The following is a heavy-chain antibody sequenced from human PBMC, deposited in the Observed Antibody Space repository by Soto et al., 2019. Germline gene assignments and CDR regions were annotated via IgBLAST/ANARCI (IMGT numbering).Heavy chain of an antibody. CDR3: ARSLGSKHAFDI. J-gene: IGHJ3*02. D-gene: IGHD3-16*01. CDR1: GFTFSRYA. Sequence: QVRLVESGGGVVQPGTSLRLSCVSSGFTFSRYAMHWVRQAPGKGPEWVAIISYDGSNKYYADPVKGRFTISRDNSKNTLYLQMNGLRAEDTAIYYCARSLGSKHAFDIWGQGTVVTVSS. CDR2: ISYDGSNK. V-gene: IGHV3-30*04.